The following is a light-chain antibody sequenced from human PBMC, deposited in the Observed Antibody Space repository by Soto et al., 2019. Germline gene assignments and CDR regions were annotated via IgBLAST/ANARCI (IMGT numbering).Light chain of an antibody. CDR1: QSISSY. Sequence: DIQMTQSPSSLSASVGDRVTITCRASQSISSYLNWYQQKPGRAPKLLIYAASNLQSGVPSRFAGSGSGTDFTLTISGLQPEDSATYYCQQSYSIPWTFGQGTKVEIK. V-gene: IGKV1-39*01. CDR2: AAS. CDR3: QQSYSIPWT. J-gene: IGKJ1*01.